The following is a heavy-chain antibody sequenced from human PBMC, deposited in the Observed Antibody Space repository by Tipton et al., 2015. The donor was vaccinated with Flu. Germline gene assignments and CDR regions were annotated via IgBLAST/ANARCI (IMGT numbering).Heavy chain of an antibody. D-gene: IGHD2-21*02. CDR1: GFTFSNYA. V-gene: IGHV3-74*01. Sequence: SLRLSCAASGFTFSNYAMAWVRQAPGKGLEWVSRINIDGSKTNYADSVKGRFTISRDNAKSTLYLQMNSLRAEDTAVYYCVRTAYCGGGCHYPFDHWGQGALVTVSS. J-gene: IGHJ4*02. CDR2: INIDGSKT. CDR3: VRTAYCGGGCHYPFDH.